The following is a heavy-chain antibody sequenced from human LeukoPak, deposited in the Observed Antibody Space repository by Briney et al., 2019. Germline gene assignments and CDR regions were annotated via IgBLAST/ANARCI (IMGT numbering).Heavy chain of an antibody. CDR1: GFTFSDYY. V-gene: IGHV3-11*06. J-gene: IGHJ3*02. CDR3: ARDGSGLDAFDI. CDR2: ISSSSSYT. D-gene: IGHD3-10*01. Sequence: PGGSLRLSCAASGFTFSDYYMSWVRQAPGKGLEWVSYISSSSSYTNYADSVKGRFTISRDNAKNSLYLQMNSLRAEDAAVYYCARDGSGLDAFDIWGQGTMVTVSS.